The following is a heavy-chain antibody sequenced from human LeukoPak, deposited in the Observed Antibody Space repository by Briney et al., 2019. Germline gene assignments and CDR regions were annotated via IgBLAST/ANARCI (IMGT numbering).Heavy chain of an antibody. Sequence: GGSLTLSCAASGFTFSSYAMSWVRQAPGKGLEWVSAISGSGGSTYYADSVKGRFTISRDNSKNTLYLQMNSLRAEDMAVYYCARDGYDFWSGYYIRYYYYGMDVWGQGTTVTVSS. V-gene: IGHV3-23*01. J-gene: IGHJ6*02. CDR3: ARDGYDFWSGYYIRYYYYGMDV. CDR2: ISGSGGST. CDR1: GFTFSSYA. D-gene: IGHD3-3*01.